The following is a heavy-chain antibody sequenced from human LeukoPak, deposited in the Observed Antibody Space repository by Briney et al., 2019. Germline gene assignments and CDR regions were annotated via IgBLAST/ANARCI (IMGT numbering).Heavy chain of an antibody. CDR3: AKRRVPTRYFDH. V-gene: IGHV3-23*01. D-gene: IGHD3-3*01. CDR2: SGVGGRGT. J-gene: IGHJ4*02. CDR1: GFTFSDYA. Sequence: GGSLRLSCAASGFTFSDYAVSWVRQAPGKGLEWVSTSGVGGRGTYYADSVKGRFTISRDKSKNTLYLQMNSLRAEDTAVYYCAKRRVPTRYFDHWGQGTLVTVSS.